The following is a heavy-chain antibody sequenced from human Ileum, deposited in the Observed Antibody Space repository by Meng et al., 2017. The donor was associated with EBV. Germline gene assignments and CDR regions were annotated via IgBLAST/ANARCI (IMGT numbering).Heavy chain of an antibody. CDR2: IYYSGTT. J-gene: IGHJ4*02. V-gene: IGHV4-28*01. CDR1: GYSISTTNW. CDR3: ARNSESGSYIDY. D-gene: IGHD1-26*01. Sequence: QVELAESGPGLVKPSDTLSLTCAVSGYSISTTNWWGWIRQPPGKGLEWIGHIYYSGTTYNNPSLKSRVTMSIDPSKNQFSLKLSSVTAVDTAVYYCARNSESGSYIDYWGLGTLVTVSS.